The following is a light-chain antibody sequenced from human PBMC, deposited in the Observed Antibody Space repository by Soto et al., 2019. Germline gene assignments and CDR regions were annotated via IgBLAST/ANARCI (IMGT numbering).Light chain of an antibody. V-gene: IGKV1-39*01. Sequence: DIQMTQSPSSLSASVGDRVTITCRASQSIGSFLNWYQQKPGKAPKVLISAASRLQSGVPSRFTGSGSRTEFTLTISTLKLEDFATYYCQQSYSTLRWTFGQGTKVEIK. CDR1: QSIGSF. CDR2: AAS. J-gene: IGKJ1*01. CDR3: QQSYSTLRWT.